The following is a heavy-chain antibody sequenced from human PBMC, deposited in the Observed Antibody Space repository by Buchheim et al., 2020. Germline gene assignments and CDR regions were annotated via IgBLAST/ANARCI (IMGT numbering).Heavy chain of an antibody. Sequence: QLQLQESGSGLGKPSQTLSLTCAVSGGSISSGGYSWSWIRQPPGKGLEWIGYIYHSGSTYYNPSLKSRVTISVDRSKNQFSLKLSSVTAADTSVYYCARGVEMACFAYWGQGTL. CDR3: ARGVEMACFAY. D-gene: IGHD5-24*01. V-gene: IGHV4-30-2*01. J-gene: IGHJ4*02. CDR1: GGSISSGGYS. CDR2: IYHSGST.